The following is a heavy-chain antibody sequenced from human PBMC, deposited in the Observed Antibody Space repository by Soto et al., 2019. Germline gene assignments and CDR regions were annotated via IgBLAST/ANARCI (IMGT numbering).Heavy chain of an antibody. J-gene: IGHJ6*02. CDR2: FDPEDGET. D-gene: IGHD3-3*01. V-gene: IGHV1-24*01. Sequence: ASVKVSCKVSGYTITELSMHWVRQAPGKGLEWMGGFDPEDGETIYAQKFQGRVTMTEDTSTDTAYMELSSLRSEDTAVYYCATGTIFGVVSSGRYYSGMDVWGQGTTVTVS. CDR1: GYTITELS. CDR3: ATGTIFGVVSSGRYYSGMDV.